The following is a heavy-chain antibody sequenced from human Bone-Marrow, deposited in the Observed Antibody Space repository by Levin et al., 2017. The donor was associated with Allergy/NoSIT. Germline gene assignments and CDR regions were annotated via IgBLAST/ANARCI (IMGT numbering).Heavy chain of an antibody. J-gene: IGHJ4*02. D-gene: IGHD3-10*01. V-gene: IGHV3-20*04. CDR1: GFTFDDYV. CDR3: ARGMAGSGSYYTSHELDF. CDR2: INWNGGST. Sequence: PSETLSLTCAASGFTFDDYVMSWVRQAPGKGLEWVSGINWNGGSTGYADSVKGRFSIFRDNAKNSLFLQMDSLRAEDTPFYYCARGMAGSGSYYTSHELDFWGQGTLVTVSS.